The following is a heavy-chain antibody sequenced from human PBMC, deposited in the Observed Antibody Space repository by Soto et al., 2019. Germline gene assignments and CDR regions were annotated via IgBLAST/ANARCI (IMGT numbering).Heavy chain of an antibody. CDR3: AVLGSSSSVGDWFDP. V-gene: IGHV1-46*01. CDR2: INPSGGSS. D-gene: IGHD6-6*01. J-gene: IGHJ5*02. Sequence: ASVKVSCKASGYTFTSYYMHWVRQAPGQGLEWMGIINPSGGSSSYAQKFQGRVTMTRDTSTSTVYMELSSLRSEDTAVYYCAVLGSSSSVGDWFDPWGQGTLVTVSS. CDR1: GYTFTSYY.